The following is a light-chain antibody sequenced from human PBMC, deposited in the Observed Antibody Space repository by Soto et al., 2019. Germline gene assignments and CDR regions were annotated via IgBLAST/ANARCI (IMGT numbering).Light chain of an antibody. J-gene: IGLJ2*01. CDR3: QTWGTGHVV. V-gene: IGLV4-69*01. CDR2: LNSDGSH. CDR1: SGHSSYA. Sequence: QAVLTQSPSASASLGASVKLTCTLSSGHSSYAIAWHQQQPEKGPRYLMKLNSDGSHSKGDGIPGRFSGSSSGAERYLTISSLQSEDEADYYCQTWGTGHVVFGGGTKVTVL.